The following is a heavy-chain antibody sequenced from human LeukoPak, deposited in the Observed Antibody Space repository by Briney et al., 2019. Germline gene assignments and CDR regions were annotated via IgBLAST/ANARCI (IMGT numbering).Heavy chain of an antibody. D-gene: IGHD2-15*01. CDR3: VRHTRTAAF. V-gene: IGHV3-11*06. Sequence: GGSLRLSCAASGFTFSDDYMTWIRQVPGKGLESIAYIGGSGSDTNYADPVRGRFTISRDNARSSLFLQMNSLTAEDSAVYFCVRHTRTAAFWGQGALVTVSS. CDR2: IGGSGSDT. J-gene: IGHJ4*02. CDR1: GFTFSDDY.